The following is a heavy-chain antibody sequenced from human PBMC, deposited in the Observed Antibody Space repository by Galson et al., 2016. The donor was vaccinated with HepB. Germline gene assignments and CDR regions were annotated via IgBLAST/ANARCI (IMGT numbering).Heavy chain of an antibody. CDR1: GFSLSAYW. V-gene: IGHV3-7*01. D-gene: IGHD3-22*01. J-gene: IGHJ4*02. Sequence: SLRLSCAGSGFSLSAYWMVWVRQAPGKGLEWVANISRDGSEKYSVEGRFSISRDHAKNSLSLQMDSLRAEDTAVYYCARDVAYEALDCWGQGTLVTVSS. CDR2: ISRDGSEK. CDR3: ARDVAYEALDC.